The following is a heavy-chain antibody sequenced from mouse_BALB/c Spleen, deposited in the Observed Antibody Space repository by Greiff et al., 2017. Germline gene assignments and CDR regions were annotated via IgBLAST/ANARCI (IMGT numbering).Heavy chain of an antibody. D-gene: IGHD2-14*01. CDR3: AREGYDWYFDV. CDR2: ISYDGSN. V-gene: IGHV3-6*02. J-gene: IGHJ1*01. Sequence: EVQLVESGPGLVKPSQSLSLTCSVTGYSITSGYYWNWIRQFPGNKLEWMGYISYDGSNNYNPSLKNRISITRDTSKNQFFLKLNSVTTEDTATYYCAREGYDWYFDVWGAGTTVTVSS. CDR1: GYSITSGYY.